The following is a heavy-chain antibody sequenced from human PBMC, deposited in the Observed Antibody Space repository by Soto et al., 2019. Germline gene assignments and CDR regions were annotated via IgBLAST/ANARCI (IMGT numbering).Heavy chain of an antibody. CDR1: GGTFSSYA. D-gene: IGHD1-26*01. CDR2: IIPIFGTA. Sequence: QVQLVQSGAEVKKPGSSVKVSCKASGGTFSSYAISWVRQAPGQGLEWMGGIIPIFGTANYAQKFQGRVTITADESTGTAYMERSSLRSEDTAVYYCARDFRYSGSSIQDYWGQGTLVTVSS. V-gene: IGHV1-69*01. J-gene: IGHJ4*02. CDR3: ARDFRYSGSSIQDY.